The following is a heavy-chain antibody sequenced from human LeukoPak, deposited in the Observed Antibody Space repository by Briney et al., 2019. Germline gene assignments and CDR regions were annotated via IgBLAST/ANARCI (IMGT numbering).Heavy chain of an antibody. V-gene: IGHV4-4*07. J-gene: IGHJ5*02. CDR3: ARDNRITMVRGVIRNWFDP. CDR1: GGSISSYY. Sequence: SETLSLTCTVSGGSISSYYWSWIRQPAGKGLEWIGRIYTSGSTNYNPSLKSRVTMSVDTSKNQFSLKLSSVTAADTAVYYCARDNRITMVRGVIRNWFDPWGQGTLVTVSS. CDR2: IYTSGST. D-gene: IGHD3-10*01.